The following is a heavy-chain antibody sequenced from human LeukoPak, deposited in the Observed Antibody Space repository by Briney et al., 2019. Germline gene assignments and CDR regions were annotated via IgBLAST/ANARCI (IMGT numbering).Heavy chain of an antibody. CDR2: IRSKAYGGTT. Sequence: PGRSLRLSCTASGFTFGDYAMSWFRQAPGKGLEWVGFIRSKAYGGTTEYAASVKGRFTISRDDSKSIAYLQMNSLKTEDTAVYYCTRDGQGLLWFGELSSYYYMDVWGKGTTVTVSS. D-gene: IGHD3-10*01. V-gene: IGHV3-49*03. CDR1: GFTFGDYA. J-gene: IGHJ6*03. CDR3: TRDGQGLLWFGELSSYYYMDV.